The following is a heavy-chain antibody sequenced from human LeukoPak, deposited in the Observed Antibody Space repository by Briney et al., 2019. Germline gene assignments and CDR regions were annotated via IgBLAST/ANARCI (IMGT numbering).Heavy chain of an antibody. J-gene: IGHJ4*02. Sequence: GASVKVSCKASGYTFTGSYMHWVRQAPGQGLEWMGWINPNSGGTNYAQKFQGRVTMTRDTSISTAYMELSRLRSDDTAVYYCARERSSSSQGLGIDYWGQGTLVTVSS. CDR3: ARERSSSSQGLGIDY. V-gene: IGHV1-2*02. CDR2: INPNSGGT. D-gene: IGHD6-13*01. CDR1: GYTFTGSY.